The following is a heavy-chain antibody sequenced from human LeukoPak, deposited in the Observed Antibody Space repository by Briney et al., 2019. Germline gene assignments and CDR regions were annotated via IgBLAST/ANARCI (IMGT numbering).Heavy chain of an antibody. J-gene: IGHJ4*02. Sequence: GGSLRLSCAASGFTLDDYAMHWVRQAPGKGLEWVSGISWNSGSIGYADSVKGRFTISRDNAKNSLYLQMNSLRAEDTALYYCATALGGYCSSTSCYLFDYWGQGTLVTVSS. CDR2: ISWNSGSI. CDR3: ATALGGYCSSTSCYLFDY. D-gene: IGHD2-2*01. CDR1: GFTLDDYA. V-gene: IGHV3-9*01.